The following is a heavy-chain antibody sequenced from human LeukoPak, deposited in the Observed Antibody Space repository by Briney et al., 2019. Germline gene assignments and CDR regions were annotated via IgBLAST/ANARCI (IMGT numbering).Heavy chain of an antibody. CDR3: AKERCSGSACYIFDS. V-gene: IGHV3-30*18. Sequence: GGSLRLSCAASGFTFSNFGMHWVRQTPGKGLECVAVISYDGCNTYYADSVKGRFTISRDNSKSTLSLQLSSLGVEDTAVYYCAKERCSGSACYIFDSWGQGTLVIVSA. CDR1: GFTFSNFG. CDR2: ISYDGCNT. D-gene: IGHD2-15*01. J-gene: IGHJ4*02.